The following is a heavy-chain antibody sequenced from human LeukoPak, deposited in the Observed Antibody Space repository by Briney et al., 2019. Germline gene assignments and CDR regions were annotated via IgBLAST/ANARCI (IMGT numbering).Heavy chain of an antibody. Sequence: GGSLRPSWSASGSTFSSYSMNWVRQAPGRGRGWVSSIISSSSYIYYADSVKGRFTISRDNAKNSLYLQMNSLRAEDTAVYYCAREGGGVAGPFDAFDIWGQGTMVTVSS. CDR3: AREGGGVAGPFDAFDI. D-gene: IGHD6-19*01. CDR1: GSTFSSYS. V-gene: IGHV3-21*01. CDR2: IISSSSYI. J-gene: IGHJ3*02.